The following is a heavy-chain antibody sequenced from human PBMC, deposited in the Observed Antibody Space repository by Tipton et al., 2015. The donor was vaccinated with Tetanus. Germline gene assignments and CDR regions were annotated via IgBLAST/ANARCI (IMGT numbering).Heavy chain of an antibody. V-gene: IGHV4-59*01. J-gene: IGHJ6*03. Sequence: TLSLTCTVSGDSISSYYWSWTRQPPGKGLEWIGYSYYSGSTNYNPSLKIRVTISVDTSKNQFSLKLSSGTAADTAGYYCARSVQQLVRCYYFYFFMDVWGKGPTVTVSS. D-gene: IGHD6-13*01. CDR1: GDSISSYY. CDR3: ARSVQQLVRCYYFYFFMDV. CDR2: SYYSGST.